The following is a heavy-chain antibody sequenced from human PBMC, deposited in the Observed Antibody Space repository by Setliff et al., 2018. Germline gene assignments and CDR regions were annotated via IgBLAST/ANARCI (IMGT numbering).Heavy chain of an antibody. J-gene: IGHJ4*02. Sequence: ASVKVSCKASGFTFKTYSFSWIRQAPGQGLEWMGWISPYYGSTNYAQKFQGRVTMTTDTSTSTAYMELTSLTSDDTALSYCVRGQGPRTVVAIPFDHWGQGTLVTVSS. V-gene: IGHV1-18*01. D-gene: IGHD3-22*01. CDR1: GFTFKTYS. CDR3: VRGQGPRTVVAIPFDH. CDR2: ISPYYGST.